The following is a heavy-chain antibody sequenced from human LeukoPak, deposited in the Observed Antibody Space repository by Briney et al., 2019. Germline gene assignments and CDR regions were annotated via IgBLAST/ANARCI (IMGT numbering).Heavy chain of an antibody. J-gene: IGHJ4*02. CDR2: IYYSGST. V-gene: IGHV4-38-2*02. D-gene: IGHD5-18*01. CDR1: GYSISSGYY. Sequence: SETLSLTCTVSGYSISSGYYWGWIRQPPGKGLEWIGSIYYSGSTYYNPSLKSRVTISVDTSKNQFSLKLSSVTAADTAVYYCARDYQGGYGDKKVDYWGQGTLVTVSS. CDR3: ARDYQGGYGDKKVDY.